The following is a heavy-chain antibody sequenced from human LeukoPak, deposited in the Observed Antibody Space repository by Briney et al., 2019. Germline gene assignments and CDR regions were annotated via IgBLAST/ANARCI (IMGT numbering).Heavy chain of an antibody. CDR1: GFTMKNFG. J-gene: IGHJ4*02. CDR2: IWYDGSQR. CDR3: VKGADMDYHFEDSFYFES. Sequence: PGGSLRLSCAVSGFTMKNFGMHWVRQAPGKGLEWVAVIWYDGSQRHYMDSVRGRFTISRENTMNTLSLEMNGLRVEDTAVYYCVKGADMDYHFEDSFYFESWGQGALVIVSS. D-gene: IGHD3-9*01. V-gene: IGHV3-33*03.